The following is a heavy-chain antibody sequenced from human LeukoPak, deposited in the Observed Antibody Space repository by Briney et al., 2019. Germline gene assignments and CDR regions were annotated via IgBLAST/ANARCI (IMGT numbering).Heavy chain of an antibody. D-gene: IGHD5-18*01. J-gene: IGHJ3*02. CDR1: GFTFDDYA. Sequence: PGRSLRLSCAASGFTFDDYAMHWVRQAPGKGLEWVSGISWNSGSIGYADSVKGRFTIFRDNAKNSLYLQMNSLRAEDTALYYCAKDIAADTAQGDDAFDIWGQGAMVTVSS. V-gene: IGHV3-9*01. CDR3: AKDIAADTAQGDDAFDI. CDR2: ISWNSGSI.